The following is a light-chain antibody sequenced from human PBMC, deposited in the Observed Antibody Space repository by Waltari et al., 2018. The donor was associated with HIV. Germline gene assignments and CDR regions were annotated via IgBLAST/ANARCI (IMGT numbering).Light chain of an antibody. CDR2: DVN. V-gene: IGLV2-14*03. CDR3: CSYTVNSTGV. CDR1: SGDIWTYKY. Sequence: QSALTQPASVSGSPGQSIAISCTGPSGDIWTYKYASWYQQHPGKVPKLIIYDVNVRPSGVSDRFSGSKSGNTATLTISGLHSDDEADYYCCSYTVNSTGVFGAGTKITV. J-gene: IGLJ1*01.